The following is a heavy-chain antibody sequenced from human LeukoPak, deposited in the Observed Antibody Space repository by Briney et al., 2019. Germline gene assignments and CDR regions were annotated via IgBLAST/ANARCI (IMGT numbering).Heavy chain of an antibody. CDR3: AKAASGWYYDY. CDR1: GFTFSSYA. J-gene: IGHJ4*02. D-gene: IGHD6-19*01. V-gene: IGHV3-23*01. Sequence: GGSLRLSCAVSGFTFSSYAMSWVRQAPGKGLEWVSTISGSGDNTYYADSVKGRFTISRDNRKNTLYLQMNSLRTEDTAVYYCAKAASGWYYDYWGQGTLVTVSS. CDR2: ISGSGDNT.